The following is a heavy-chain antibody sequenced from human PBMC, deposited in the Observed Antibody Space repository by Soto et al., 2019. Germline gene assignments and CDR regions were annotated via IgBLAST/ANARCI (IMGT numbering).Heavy chain of an antibody. J-gene: IGHJ6*02. Sequence: GGSLRLSCAASGFTFSSYAMSWVRQAPGKGLEWVSAISGSGGSTYYADSVKGRFTISRDNSKNTLYLQKNSLRAEDTAVYYCAKREGYCSSTSCAIYYYYGMDVWGQGTTVTVSS. CDR2: ISGSGGST. CDR3: AKREGYCSSTSCAIYYYYGMDV. CDR1: GFTFSSYA. D-gene: IGHD2-2*01. V-gene: IGHV3-23*01.